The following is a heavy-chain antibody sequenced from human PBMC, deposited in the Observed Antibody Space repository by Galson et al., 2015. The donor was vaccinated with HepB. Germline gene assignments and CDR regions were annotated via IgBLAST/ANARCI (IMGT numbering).Heavy chain of an antibody. CDR2: INPSGGST. CDR3: ARDPTSFDIVVVPAANNWFDP. V-gene: IGHV1-46*01. D-gene: IGHD2-2*01. CDR1: GYTFTSYY. Sequence: SCKASGYTFTSYYMHWVRQAPGQGLEWMGIINPSGGSTSYAQKFQGRVTMTRDTSTSTVYMELSSLRSEDTAVYYCARDPTSFDIVVVPAANNWFDPWGQGTLVTVSS. J-gene: IGHJ5*02.